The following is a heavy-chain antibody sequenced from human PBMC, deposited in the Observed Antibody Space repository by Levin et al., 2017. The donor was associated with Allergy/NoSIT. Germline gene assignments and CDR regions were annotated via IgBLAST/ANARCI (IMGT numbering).Heavy chain of an antibody. Sequence: GGSLRLSCAASGFTFSSYSMNWVRQAPGKGLEWVSYISSSSSTIYYADSVKGRFTISRDNAKNSLYLQMNSLRAEDTAVYYCAGGGTTTITDYWGQGTLVTVSS. J-gene: IGHJ4*02. V-gene: IGHV3-48*01. CDR1: GFTFSSYS. D-gene: IGHD1-1*01. CDR2: ISSSSSTI. CDR3: AGGGTTTITDY.